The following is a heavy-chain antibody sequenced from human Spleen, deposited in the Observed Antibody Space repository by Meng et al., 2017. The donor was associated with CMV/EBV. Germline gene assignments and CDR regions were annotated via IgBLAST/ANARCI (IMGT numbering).Heavy chain of an antibody. CDR1: GDSVSGNSAA. J-gene: IGHJ4*02. CDR2: TYYRSKWYN. V-gene: IGHV6-1*01. CDR3: ARFIAVAHNYVDY. Sequence: QVALHRSGPRMVRPSQTLSLTRAIAGDSVSGNSAAWNWIRQSPSRGLEWMGRTYYRSKWYNDYAVSVKSRIAINPDTSKNQFSLQLNSVTPEDTAVYSCARFIAVAHNYVDYWGQGTLVTVSS. D-gene: IGHD6-19*01.